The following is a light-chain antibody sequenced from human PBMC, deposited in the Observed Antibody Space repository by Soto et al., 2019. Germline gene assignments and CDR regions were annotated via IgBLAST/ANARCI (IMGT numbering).Light chain of an antibody. CDR1: QSINGW. CDR2: EAS. CDR3: QQYNGY. J-gene: IGKJ2*01. Sequence: DIQMTQSPSTLSASVGDRVTITCRASQSINGWLAWYQQKPGKAPKVLIYEASRLGSGVPSRFSGSGSGTEFTLTFSSLQPDDFATYYCQQYNGYFGQGTKLEIK. V-gene: IGKV1-5*01.